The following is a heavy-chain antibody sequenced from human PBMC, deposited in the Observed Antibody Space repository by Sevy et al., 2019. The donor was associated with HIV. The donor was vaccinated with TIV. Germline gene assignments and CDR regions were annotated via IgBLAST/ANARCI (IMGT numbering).Heavy chain of an antibody. CDR2: IIPSGIT. CDR1: GGSFSGYY. V-gene: IGHV4-34*01. J-gene: IGHJ4*02. CDR3: ARGQWEHPY. Sequence: SETLSLTSAVYGGSFSGYYWSWIRQPPGKGLEWIGEIIPSGITNYNPSLKSRVTISIDTSKNQFSLKVKSVTAADTAIYYCARGQWEHPYWGQGTQVTVSS. D-gene: IGHD1-26*01.